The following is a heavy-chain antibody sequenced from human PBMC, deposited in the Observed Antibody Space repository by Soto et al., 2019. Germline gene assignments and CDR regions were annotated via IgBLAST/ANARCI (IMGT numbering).Heavy chain of an antibody. CDR2: INAGNGNT. CDR3: ARCQLWFGEFRYGMDV. Sequence: QVQLVQSGAEVKKPGASVKVSCKASGYTFTSYAMHWVRQAPGQRLEWMGWINAGNGNTKYSQKFQGRVTITRDTSASTAYMELSSLRSEDTAVYYCARCQLWFGEFRYGMDVWGQGTTVTVSS. CDR1: GYTFTSYA. J-gene: IGHJ6*02. D-gene: IGHD3-10*01. V-gene: IGHV1-3*01.